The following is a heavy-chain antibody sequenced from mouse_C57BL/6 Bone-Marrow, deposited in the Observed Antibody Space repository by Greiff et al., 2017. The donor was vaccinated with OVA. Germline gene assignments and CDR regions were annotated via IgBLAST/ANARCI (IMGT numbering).Heavy chain of an antibody. CDR3: AINYYGPYYYAMDY. D-gene: IGHD1-2*01. V-gene: IGHV2-5*01. J-gene: IGHJ4*01. Sequence: VQLQQSGPGLVQPSQSLSITCTVSGFSLTSYGVHWVRQSPGKGLEWLGVIWRGGSTDYNAAFMSRLSITKDNPKSQVFFKMNSLQADDTSIYYCAINYYGPYYYAMDYWGQGTSVTVSS. CDR1: GFSLTSYG. CDR2: IWRGGST.